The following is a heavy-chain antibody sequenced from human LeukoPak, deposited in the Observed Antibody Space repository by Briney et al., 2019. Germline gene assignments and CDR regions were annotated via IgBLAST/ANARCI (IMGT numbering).Heavy chain of an antibody. CDR2: IYYSGSI. Sequence: SETLSLTCTVSGGSISSYYWSWIRQPPGKGLEWIGYIYYSGSINYNPSLKSRVTISVDTSKNQFSLKLSSVTAADTAVYYCARETSQKGAHYMDVWGKGTTVTISS. D-gene: IGHD3-16*01. J-gene: IGHJ6*03. CDR3: ARETSQKGAHYMDV. V-gene: IGHV4-59*01. CDR1: GGSISSYY.